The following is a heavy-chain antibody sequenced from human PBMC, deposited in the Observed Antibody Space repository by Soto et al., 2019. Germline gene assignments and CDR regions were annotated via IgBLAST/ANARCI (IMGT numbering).Heavy chain of an antibody. Sequence: QVQLVESGGGVVQPGRSLRLSRAASGFTFSSYGMHWVRQAPGKGLEWVAVIWYDGSNKYYADSVKGRFTISRDNSKNTLYLQMNSLRAEDTAVYYCARAGGYCSGGSCHSIDYWGQGTLVTVSS. V-gene: IGHV3-33*01. CDR3: ARAGGYCSGGSCHSIDY. D-gene: IGHD2-15*01. CDR2: IWYDGSNK. CDR1: GFTFSSYG. J-gene: IGHJ4*02.